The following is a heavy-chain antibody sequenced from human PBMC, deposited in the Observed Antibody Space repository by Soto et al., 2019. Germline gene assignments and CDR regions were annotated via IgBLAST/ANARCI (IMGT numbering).Heavy chain of an antibody. Sequence: ASETLSLTCAVYGGSFSGYYWSWIRQPPGKGLEWIGEINHSGSTYYNPSLKSRVTISVDRSKNQFSLKLSSVTAADTAVYYCATAPGPYWGQGTLVTVSS. CDR2: INHSGST. J-gene: IGHJ4*02. CDR1: GGSFSGYY. CDR3: ATAPGPY. V-gene: IGHV4-34*01. D-gene: IGHD2-21*02.